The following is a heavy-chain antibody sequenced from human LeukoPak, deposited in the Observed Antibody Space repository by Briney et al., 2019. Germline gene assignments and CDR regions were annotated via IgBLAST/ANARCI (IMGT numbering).Heavy chain of an antibody. CDR1: GGSISSYY. V-gene: IGHV4-4*09. D-gene: IGHD6-13*01. J-gene: IGHJ5*02. CDR2: IYTSGST. CDR3: ARHFTIAAAEFDP. Sequence: SETLSLTCTVSGGSISSYYWSWIRQPPGKGLEWIGYIYTSGSTNYNPSLKSRVTISVDTSKNQLSLKLSSVTAVDTAVYYCARHFTIAAAEFDPWGQGTLVTVSS.